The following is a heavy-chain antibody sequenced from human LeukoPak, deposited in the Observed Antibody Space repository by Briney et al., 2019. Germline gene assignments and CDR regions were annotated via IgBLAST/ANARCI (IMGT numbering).Heavy chain of an antibody. CDR3: ARDCSSTSCTPFDY. CDR1: GFTFSSYW. D-gene: IGHD2-2*01. J-gene: IGHJ4*02. V-gene: IGHV3-7*01. Sequence: GGSLRLSCAASGFTFSSYWMSWVRQAPGKGLEWVANIKQDGSEKYYVDSEKGRFAISRDNAKNSLYLQMNSLRAEDTAVYNCARDCSSTSCTPFDYWGQGTLVTVSS. CDR2: IKQDGSEK.